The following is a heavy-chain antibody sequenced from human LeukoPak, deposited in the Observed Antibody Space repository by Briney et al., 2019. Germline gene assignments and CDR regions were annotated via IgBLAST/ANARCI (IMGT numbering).Heavy chain of an antibody. J-gene: IGHJ2*01. D-gene: IGHD6-6*01. CDR1: GFTFSSYA. Sequence: GGSLRLSCAASGFTFSSYAMSWVRQAPGKGLEWVSAISGSGGSTYYADSVKGRFTISRDNAKNSLYLQMNSLRAEDTAVYYCARDQSETYIASRDFHWYFDLWGRGTLVTVSS. V-gene: IGHV3-23*01. CDR2: ISGSGGST. CDR3: ARDQSETYIASRDFHWYFDL.